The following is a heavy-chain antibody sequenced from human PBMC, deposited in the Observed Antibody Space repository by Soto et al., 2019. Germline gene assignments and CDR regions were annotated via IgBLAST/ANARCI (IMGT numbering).Heavy chain of an antibody. J-gene: IGHJ4*02. Sequence: QITLKESGPPLVKPTQTLTLTCTFSGFSLSTSGVGVGWIRQPPGKALEWLALIYWDDDKRYSPSLKSRLTITKDTSKNQVVLTMTNMDPVDTATYYCAHTLGYCSGGSCYSYYFDYWGQGTLVTVSS. D-gene: IGHD2-15*01. CDR2: IYWDDDK. V-gene: IGHV2-5*02. CDR1: GFSLSTSGVG. CDR3: AHTLGYCSGGSCYSYYFDY.